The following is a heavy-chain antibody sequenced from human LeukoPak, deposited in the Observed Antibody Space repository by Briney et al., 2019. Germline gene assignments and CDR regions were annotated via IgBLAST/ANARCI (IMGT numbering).Heavy chain of an antibody. CDR2: INPNSGGT. CDR1: GYTFTGYY. V-gene: IGHV1-2*02. J-gene: IGHJ4*02. D-gene: IGHD6-19*01. Sequence: ASVKVSCKASGYTFTGYYMHWVRQAPGQGLEWMGWINPNSGGTNYAQKFQGRVTMTRDTSISTAYMELSSLRSEDTAVYYCARAVAVAGKYYFDYWGQGTLVTVSS. CDR3: ARAVAVAGKYYFDY.